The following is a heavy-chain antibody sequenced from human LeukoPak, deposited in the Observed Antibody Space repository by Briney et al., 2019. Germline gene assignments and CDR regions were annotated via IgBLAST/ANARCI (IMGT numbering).Heavy chain of an antibody. J-gene: IGHJ6*03. Sequence: GGSLRLSCAASGFTFSSYGMHWVRQAPGKGLEWVAFIRYDGSNKYYADSVKGRFTISRDNSKNTLYLQMNSLRAEDTAVYYCAKDQVDYYGSGNYYYMDVWGKGTTVTISS. D-gene: IGHD3-10*01. V-gene: IGHV3-30*02. CDR2: IRYDGSNK. CDR3: AKDQVDYYGSGNYYYMDV. CDR1: GFTFSSYG.